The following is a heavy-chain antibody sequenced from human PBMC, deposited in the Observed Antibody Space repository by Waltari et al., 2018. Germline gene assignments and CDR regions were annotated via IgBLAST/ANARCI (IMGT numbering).Heavy chain of an antibody. CDR1: GFTVSSNY. D-gene: IGHD6-13*01. CDR3: ARDFHGYSSSWSLDFAFDI. J-gene: IGHJ3*02. Sequence: EVQLVESGGGLIQSGGSLRLSCAASGFTVSSNYKSWVRQAPGKGLEWVSVIYSGGSTYYADSVKGRFTISRDNSKNTLYLQMNSLRAEDTAVYYCARDFHGYSSSWSLDFAFDIWGQGTMVTVSS. V-gene: IGHV3-53*01. CDR2: IYSGGST.